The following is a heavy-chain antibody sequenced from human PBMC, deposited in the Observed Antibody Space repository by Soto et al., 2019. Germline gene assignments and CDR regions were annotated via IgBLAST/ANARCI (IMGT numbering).Heavy chain of an antibody. CDR2: ISYDGSNK. CDR1: GFTFSSYA. D-gene: IGHD1-26*01. Sequence: SLRLSCAASGFTFSSYAMHWVRQAPGKGLEWVAVISYDGSNKYYADSVKGRFTISRDNSKNTLYLQMNSLRAEDTAVYYCAKQRDYSGYYYGMDVWGQGTTVTVSS. V-gene: IGHV3-30-3*02. J-gene: IGHJ6*02. CDR3: AKQRDYSGYYYGMDV.